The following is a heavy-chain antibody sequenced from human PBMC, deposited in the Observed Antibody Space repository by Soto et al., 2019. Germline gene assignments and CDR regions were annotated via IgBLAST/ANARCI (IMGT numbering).Heavy chain of an antibody. CDR3: ASTRGRINGVIDY. V-gene: IGHV3-23*01. Sequence: PGGSLRLSCAASGFTFSSYAMSWVRQAPGKGLEWVSAISGSGGSTYYADSVKGRFTISRDNSKNTLYLQMNSLRAEDTAVYYRASTRGRINGVIDYWGQGTLVTVSS. J-gene: IGHJ4*02. CDR2: ISGSGGST. D-gene: IGHD2-8*01. CDR1: GFTFSSYA.